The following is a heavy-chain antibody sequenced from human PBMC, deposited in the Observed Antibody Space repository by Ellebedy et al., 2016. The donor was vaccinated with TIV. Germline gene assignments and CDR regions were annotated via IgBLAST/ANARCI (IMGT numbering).Heavy chain of an antibody. Sequence: GESLKISCAASGFTFSSYWMSWVRQAPGKGLEWVANIKQDGSEKYYVDSVKGLFTISRDNAKNSLYLKMNSLRAEDTAVYYCARVYDSIDYWGQGTLVTVSS. CDR1: GFTFSSYW. CDR2: IKQDGSEK. D-gene: IGHD3-22*01. V-gene: IGHV3-7*01. J-gene: IGHJ4*02. CDR3: ARVYDSIDY.